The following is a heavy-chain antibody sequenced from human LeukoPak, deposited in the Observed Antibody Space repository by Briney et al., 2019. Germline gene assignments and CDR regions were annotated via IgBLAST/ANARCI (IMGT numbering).Heavy chain of an antibody. D-gene: IGHD3-22*01. CDR3: ARMYYYDSSGYGETFDY. V-gene: IGHV1-69*13. CDR1: GGTFSSYA. J-gene: IGHJ4*02. CDR2: IIPNFGTA. Sequence: SVKVSCKASGGTFSSYAISWVRQAPGQGLEWMGGIIPNFGTANYAQKFQGRVTITADESTSTAYMELSSLRSEDTAVYYCARMYYYDSSGYGETFDYWGQGTLVTVSS.